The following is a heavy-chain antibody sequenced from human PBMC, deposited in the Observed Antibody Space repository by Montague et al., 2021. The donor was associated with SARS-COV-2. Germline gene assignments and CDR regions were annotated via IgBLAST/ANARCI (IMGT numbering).Heavy chain of an antibody. CDR3: ARTGLGDYDILTGYTVNAFDI. V-gene: IGHV4-59*01. CDR1: GGSISSYY. D-gene: IGHD3-9*01. J-gene: IGHJ3*02. Sequence: SETLSLTCTVSGGSISSYYWSWIRQPPGKGLEWIGYIYYSGCTNYNPSLKSRVTISVDTSKNQFSLKLSSVTAADTAVYYCARTGLGDYDILTGYTVNAFDIWGQGTMVTVSS. CDR2: IYYSGCT.